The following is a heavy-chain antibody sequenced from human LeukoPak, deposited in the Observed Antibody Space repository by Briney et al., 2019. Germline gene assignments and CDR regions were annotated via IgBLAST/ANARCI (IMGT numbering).Heavy chain of an antibody. Sequence: PGGSLRLSCAASGFTFSNYNMNWVRQAPGKGLEWVSYISTSGRAIFYADSVKGLFTISRDNAKNSLFLQMNSLRDEDTAVYYCARVPLYDRSGYYFDYWGLGTLVTVSS. J-gene: IGHJ4*02. V-gene: IGHV3-48*02. CDR3: ARVPLYDRSGYYFDY. CDR1: GFTFSNYN. CDR2: ISTSGRAI. D-gene: IGHD3-22*01.